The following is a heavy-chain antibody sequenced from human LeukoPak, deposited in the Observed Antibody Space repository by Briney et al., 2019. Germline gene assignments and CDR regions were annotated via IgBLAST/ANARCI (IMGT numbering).Heavy chain of an antibody. D-gene: IGHD6-19*01. CDR2: IIPVFDTA. Sequence: GSSVKVSCKASGDTFSNYDVTWVRQAPGQGLEWMGRIIPVFDTAKYAQNFQGRVTMTTDESSSTAYMELYSLRSEDTAVYYCAQSAEKQSVYFDFWGQGTLVTVSS. V-gene: IGHV1-69*05. J-gene: IGHJ4*02. CDR3: AQSAEKQSVYFDF. CDR1: GDTFSNYD.